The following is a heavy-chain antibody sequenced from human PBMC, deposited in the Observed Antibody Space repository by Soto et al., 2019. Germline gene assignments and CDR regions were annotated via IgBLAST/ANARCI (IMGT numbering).Heavy chain of an antibody. V-gene: IGHV3-23*01. D-gene: IGHD2-2*01. CDR1: GFSFSSYV. Sequence: GGSLRLSCGGSGFSFSSYVMTWVRQVPGKGLEWVSSISNSGGIKYYGDSVKDRFTVSRDNSKNTLFLQLHNLRAEDTAAYYCAAGGSCSSATCCSFGMDVWGQGTTVTVSS. J-gene: IGHJ6*02. CDR2: ISNSGGIK. CDR3: AAGGSCSSATCCSFGMDV.